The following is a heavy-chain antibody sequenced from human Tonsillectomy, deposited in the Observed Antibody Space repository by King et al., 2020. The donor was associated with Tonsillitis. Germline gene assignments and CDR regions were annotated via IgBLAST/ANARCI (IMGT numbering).Heavy chain of an antibody. CDR1: RFTFSTYS. CDR3: AREGWARGAFDI. D-gene: IGHD1-26*01. J-gene: IGHJ3*02. V-gene: IGHV3-21*01. Sequence: VQLVESGGDLVKPGGSLRLSCAASRFTFSTYSMNWVRQAPGKGLEWVSSISSSSSYIYYADSMKGRFTIPRDNAKNSLYLQMNSLRAEDTAIYYCAREGWARGAFDIWREGTMVTVSS. CDR2: ISSSSSYI.